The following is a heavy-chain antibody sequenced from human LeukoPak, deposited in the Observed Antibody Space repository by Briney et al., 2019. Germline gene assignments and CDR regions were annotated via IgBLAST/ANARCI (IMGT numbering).Heavy chain of an antibody. V-gene: IGHV3-53*01. Sequence: PGGSLRLSCAASGFTFTNAWMNWVRQAPGKGLEWVSVIYSGGSTYYADSVKGRFTISRDNSKNTLYLQMNSLRAEDTAVYYCARDERGSGFIYFDYWGQGTLVTVSS. CDR1: GFTFTNAW. D-gene: IGHD6-19*01. CDR3: ARDERGSGFIYFDY. CDR2: IYSGGST. J-gene: IGHJ4*02.